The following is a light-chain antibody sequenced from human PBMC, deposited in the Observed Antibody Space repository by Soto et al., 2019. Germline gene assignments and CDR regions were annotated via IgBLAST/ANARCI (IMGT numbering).Light chain of an antibody. V-gene: IGLV7-43*01. CDR3: LLHYGGAHVV. CDR2: STS. CDR1: TGAVTSGYY. Sequence: QTVVTQEPSLTVSPGGTVTLTCASSTGAVTSGYYPNWFQQKPGQAPRALIYSTSNKDSWTPARFSGSLLGGKAALTLSGVQPEDEAEYYCLLHYGGAHVVFGGGTKLTFL. J-gene: IGLJ2*01.